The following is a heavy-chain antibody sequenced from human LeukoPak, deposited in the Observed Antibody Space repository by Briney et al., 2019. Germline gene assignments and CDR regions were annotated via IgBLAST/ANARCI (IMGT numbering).Heavy chain of an antibody. V-gene: IGHV3-30*18. CDR3: AKDMDYYDSSGYYRLPNIDY. Sequence: GRSLRLSCAASGFTFSSYGMHWVRQAPGKGLEWVAVISYDGSNRYYADSVKGRFTISRDNSKNTLYLQMNSLRAEDTAVYYCAKDMDYYDSSGYYRLPNIDYWGQGTLVTVSS. CDR2: ISYDGSNR. CDR1: GFTFSSYG. D-gene: IGHD3-22*01. J-gene: IGHJ4*02.